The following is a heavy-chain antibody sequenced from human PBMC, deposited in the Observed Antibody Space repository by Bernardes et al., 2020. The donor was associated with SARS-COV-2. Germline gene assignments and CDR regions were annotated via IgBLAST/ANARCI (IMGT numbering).Heavy chain of an antibody. CDR2: IYSGGDT. J-gene: IGHJ3*01. CDR1: GFTVSTKY. V-gene: IGHV3-53*01. CDR3: AGEVTTSAFDV. D-gene: IGHD4-17*01. Sequence: GGSLRLSCAASGFTVSTKYMSWVRQAPGKGLEWVSVIYSGGDTYYADSVKGQFTISRDNSKNTVYLQMNSLRAEDTAVYYCAGEVTTSAFDVWGQGTMVTVSS.